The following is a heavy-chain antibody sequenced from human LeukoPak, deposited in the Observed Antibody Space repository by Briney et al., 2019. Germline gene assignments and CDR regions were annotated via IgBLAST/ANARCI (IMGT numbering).Heavy chain of an antibody. J-gene: IGHJ4*02. CDR3: AKDPSGTAMVPGYYDY. D-gene: IGHD5-18*01. CDR2: ISWNSGSI. Sequence: GRSLRLSCAASGFTFDDYAMHWVRQAPGKGLEWVSGISWNSGSIGYADSVKGRFTISRDNAKNSLYLQMNSLRAEDTALYYCAKDPSGTAMVPGYYDYWGQGTLVTVSS. V-gene: IGHV3-9*01. CDR1: GFTFDDYA.